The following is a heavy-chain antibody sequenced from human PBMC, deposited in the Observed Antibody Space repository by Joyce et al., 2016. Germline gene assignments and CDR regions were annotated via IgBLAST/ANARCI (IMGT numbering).Heavy chain of an antibody. CDR2: IYYTGRT. CDR1: GDSVSTDYY. CDR3: ARFQDDGDYLDY. D-gene: IGHD4-17*01. Sequence: QVQLQESGPGLVKPSQTLSLTCTVSGDSVSTDYYWSWIRQPPGKGLEYIGYIYYTGRTYYNPTLKSRITTSLDTSKNQFSLKVNSVTAAETAVYYCARFQDDGDYLDYWGQGTLVTVSS. V-gene: IGHV4-30-4*01. J-gene: IGHJ4*02.